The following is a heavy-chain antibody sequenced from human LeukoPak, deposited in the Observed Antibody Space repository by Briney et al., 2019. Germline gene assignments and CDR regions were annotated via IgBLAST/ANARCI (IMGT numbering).Heavy chain of an antibody. CDR1: GFIFNNYW. V-gene: IGHV3-7*01. D-gene: IGHD3-22*01. J-gene: IGHJ4*02. Sequence: GGSLRLSCVASGFIFNNYWMSWVRQAPGKGLEWVANIKHDEIEKYYVDSVKGRFTISRDNAKNSLFLQMNSLRAEDTAVYYCASDYDSSGYYYYYWGQGTLVTVSS. CDR3: ASDYDSSGYYYYY. CDR2: IKHDEIEK.